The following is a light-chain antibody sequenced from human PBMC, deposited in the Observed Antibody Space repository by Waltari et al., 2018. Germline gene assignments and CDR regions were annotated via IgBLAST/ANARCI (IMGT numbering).Light chain of an antibody. J-gene: IGLJ1*01. CDR1: SSNYGIYNY. V-gene: IGLV2-8*01. CDR3: SSYAGGKNLYV. CDR2: DVS. Sequence: QSALTQPPSASGSPGQSVTISCTGPSSNYGIYNYVSLNQQHPGKAPKPMVYDVSKPLSGVPGRFSGAKSRNSASPTVSGRQAEEEADYYCSSYAGGKNLYVFGTGKKVTVL.